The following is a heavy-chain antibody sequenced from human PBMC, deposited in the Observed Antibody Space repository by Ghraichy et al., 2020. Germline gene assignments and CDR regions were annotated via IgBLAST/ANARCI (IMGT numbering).Heavy chain of an antibody. CDR1: GFTFTSYW. CDR2: IKQDGSEI. D-gene: IGHD6-19*01. CDR3: ARDVGWRRYDY. J-gene: IGHJ4*02. V-gene: IGHV3-7*01. Sequence: GGSLRLSCAASGFTFTSYWMNWFRQAPGKGLEWVASIKQDGSEIYYVDSVKGRFTISRDNAKNSLFLQMNSLRGEDTAVYYCARDVGWRRYDYWGQGTLVTVSS.